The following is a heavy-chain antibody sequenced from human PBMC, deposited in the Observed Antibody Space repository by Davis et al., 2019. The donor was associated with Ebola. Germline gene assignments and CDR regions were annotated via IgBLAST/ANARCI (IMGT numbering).Heavy chain of an antibody. V-gene: IGHV3-66*01. Sequence: GESLKISCAASGFTVSSNYMSWVRQAPGKGLEWVSVIYSGGSTYYADSVKGRFTISRDNAKNSLYLQMNSLRAEDTAVYYCARDREYYDFWSGYYSYYYYGMDVWGQGTTVTVSS. CDR1: GFTVSSNY. J-gene: IGHJ6*02. CDR2: IYSGGST. D-gene: IGHD3-3*01. CDR3: ARDREYYDFWSGYYSYYYYGMDV.